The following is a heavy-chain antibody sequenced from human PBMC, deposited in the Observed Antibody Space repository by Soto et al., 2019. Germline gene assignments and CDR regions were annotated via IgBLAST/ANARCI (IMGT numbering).Heavy chain of an antibody. V-gene: IGHV3-21*01. CDR3: ARAGLAVAGPTLFDY. D-gene: IGHD6-19*01. Sequence: NLGGSLRLSCAASGFTFSSYSMNWVRQAPGKGLEWVSSISSSSSYIYYADSVKGRFTISRDNAKNSLYLQMNSLRAEDTAVYYCARAGLAVAGPTLFDYWGQGTLVTVSS. CDR1: GFTFSSYS. CDR2: ISSSSSYI. J-gene: IGHJ4*02.